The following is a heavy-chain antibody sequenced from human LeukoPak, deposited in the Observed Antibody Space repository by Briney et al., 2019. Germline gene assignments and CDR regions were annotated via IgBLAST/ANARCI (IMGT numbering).Heavy chain of an antibody. J-gene: IGHJ5*02. Sequence: GASVKVSCKASGYTFTSYYMHWVRQAPGQGLEWMGIINPSGGSTSYAQKFQGRVTMTRDTSTSTVYMELSSLGSEDTAVYYCARDMSIAAHRYNWFDPWGQGTLVTVSS. CDR3: ARDMSIAAHRYNWFDP. CDR2: INPSGGST. CDR1: GYTFTSYY. V-gene: IGHV1-46*01. D-gene: IGHD6-6*01.